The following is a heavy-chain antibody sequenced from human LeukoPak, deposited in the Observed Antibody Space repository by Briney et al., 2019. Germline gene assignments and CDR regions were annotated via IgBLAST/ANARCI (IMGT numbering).Heavy chain of an antibody. J-gene: IGHJ6*02. D-gene: IGHD6-19*01. CDR2: ISANNGNT. V-gene: IGHV1-18*01. CDR3: ARSVAVAPTVSNYYYYGMDV. CDR1: RYAFSSYS. Sequence: ASVKVSCKASRYAFSSYSITWVRQAPGQGLEWMGWISANNGNTIYAQKFQGRVTMTRDTSTSTVYMELSSLRSEDTAVYYCARSVAVAPTVSNYYYYGMDVWGQGTTVTVSS.